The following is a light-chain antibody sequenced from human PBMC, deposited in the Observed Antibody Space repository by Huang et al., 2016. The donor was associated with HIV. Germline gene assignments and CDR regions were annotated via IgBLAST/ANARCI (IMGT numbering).Light chain of an antibody. CDR3: QQYSTSSYT. V-gene: IGKV3D-20*01. J-gene: IGKJ2*01. CDR1: RSVRNNY. CDR2: DAH. Sequence: IVLTQSPATLSLSPGERATLTCGASRSVRNNYLAWYQQKPGLAPRLLIYDAHVRATGIPDRFSSSGSGTDFTLTISRLEPEDFAMYYCQQYSTSSYTFGQGTKVDI.